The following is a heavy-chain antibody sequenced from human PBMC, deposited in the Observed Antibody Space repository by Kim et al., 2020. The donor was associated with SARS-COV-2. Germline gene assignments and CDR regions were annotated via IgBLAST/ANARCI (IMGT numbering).Heavy chain of an antibody. CDR2: ST. D-gene: IGHD6-13*01. J-gene: IGHJ4*02. CDR3: AAAAGTVFDY. Sequence: STNYNPSLRSRVTMSVDTSKIQFSLKLSSVTAADTAVYYCAAAAGTVFDYWGQGTLVTVSS. V-gene: IGHV4-4*07.